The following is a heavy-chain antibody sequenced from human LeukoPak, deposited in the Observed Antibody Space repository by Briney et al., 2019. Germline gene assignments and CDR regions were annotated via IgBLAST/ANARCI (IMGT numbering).Heavy chain of an antibody. V-gene: IGHV3-23*01. CDR1: GFTFSSYA. Sequence: GGSLRLSCAASGFTFSSYAMSWVRQAPGKGLEWVSAISGSGGSTYYADSVKGRFTISRDNSKNTLYLQMNSLRAEDTAVYYCAKGLRYCSSTSCYASYYYYGMDVWGQGTTVTVSS. CDR3: AKGLRYCSSTSCYASYYYYGMDV. J-gene: IGHJ6*02. D-gene: IGHD2-2*01. CDR2: ISGSGGST.